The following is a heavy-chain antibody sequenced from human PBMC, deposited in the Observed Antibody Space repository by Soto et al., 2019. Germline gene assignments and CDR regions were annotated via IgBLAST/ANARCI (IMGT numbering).Heavy chain of an antibody. Sequence: SETLSLTCSVSGGSISSSNYYWGWIRQPPGKGLEWIGSIYYSGSTYYNPSLKSRVTISVDTPKNQFSLKLSSVTAADTAVYYCARHLTYCSAGSCYSDFPYYGMDVWGQGTTVTVSS. V-gene: IGHV4-39*01. D-gene: IGHD2-15*01. CDR3: ARHLTYCSAGSCYSDFPYYGMDV. CDR2: IYYSGST. CDR1: GGSISSSNYY. J-gene: IGHJ6*02.